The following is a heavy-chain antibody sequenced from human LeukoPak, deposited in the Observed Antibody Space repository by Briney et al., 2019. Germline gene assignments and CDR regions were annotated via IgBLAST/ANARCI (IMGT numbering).Heavy chain of an antibody. CDR1: GGTFISYA. V-gene: IGHV1-69*04. CDR2: IISIFGIA. D-gene: IGHD3-22*01. CDR3: TGGDYYDSSGYYRPDIYYFDY. Sequence: SVKVSCKASGGTFISYAISWVRQAPGRGLEWMGRIISIFGIANYAQKFQGRVTITADKSTSTAYMELSSLRSEDTAVYYCTGGDYYDSSGYYRPDIYYFDYWGQGTLVTVSS. J-gene: IGHJ4*02.